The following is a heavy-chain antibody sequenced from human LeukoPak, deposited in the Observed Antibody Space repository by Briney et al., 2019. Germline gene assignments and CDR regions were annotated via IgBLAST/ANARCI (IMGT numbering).Heavy chain of an antibody. CDR2: IYYSGST. J-gene: IGHJ6*04. CDR3: ARDIVGLDV. Sequence: NPSETLSLTCTVSGGSISSSSYYWGWIRQPPGKGLEWIGSIYYSGSTYYNPSLKSRVTISVDTSKNQFSLKLSSVTAADTAVYYCARDIVGLDVWGKGTTVTVSS. V-gene: IGHV4-39*02. D-gene: IGHD2-21*01. CDR1: GGSISSSSYY.